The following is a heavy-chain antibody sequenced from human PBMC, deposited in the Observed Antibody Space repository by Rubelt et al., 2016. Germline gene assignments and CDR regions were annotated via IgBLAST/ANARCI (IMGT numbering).Heavy chain of an antibody. Sequence: EVQLLESGGGLVQPGGSPRLSCAASGFTFSIYAMNWVRQAPGKGLEWVSVIHTSGSTYYADSVRGRFTISRDNSKNTLYLQMNSRRAEDTAVYYCATTRSSAWKPHYYGVDVWGLGTMVTVSS. V-gene: IGHV3-23*05. D-gene: IGHD3-22*01. CDR2: IHTSGST. CDR1: GFTFSIYA. CDR3: ATTRSSAWKPHYYGVDV. J-gene: IGHJ6*02.